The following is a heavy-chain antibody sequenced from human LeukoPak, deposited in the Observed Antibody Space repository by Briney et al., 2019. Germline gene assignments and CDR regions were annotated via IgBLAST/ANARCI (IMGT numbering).Heavy chain of an antibody. V-gene: IGHV3-66*01. CDR1: GFTVSSNH. CDR2: IYSGGST. D-gene: IGHD5-12*01. J-gene: IGHJ4*02. Sequence: PGGSLRLSCAVSGFTVSSNHMSWVRQAPGKGLEWVSVIYSGGSTYYADSVKGRFTISRDNSKNTLYLQMSSLRAEDTAVYYCARGYVAPIDYWGQGTLVTVSS. CDR3: ARGYVAPIDY.